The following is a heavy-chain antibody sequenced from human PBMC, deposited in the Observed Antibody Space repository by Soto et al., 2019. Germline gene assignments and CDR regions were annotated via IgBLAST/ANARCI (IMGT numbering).Heavy chain of an antibody. CDR2: ISSSSSTI. D-gene: IGHD3-16*01. CDR3: AKIMNNAFDI. Sequence: PGGSLRLSCAASGFTFSSYSMNWVRQAPGKGLEWVSYISSSSSTIYYADSVKGRFTISRDNAKNSLYLQMNSLRAEDTAVYYCAKIMNNAFDIWGQGTMVTVSS. J-gene: IGHJ3*02. V-gene: IGHV3-48*01. CDR1: GFTFSSYS.